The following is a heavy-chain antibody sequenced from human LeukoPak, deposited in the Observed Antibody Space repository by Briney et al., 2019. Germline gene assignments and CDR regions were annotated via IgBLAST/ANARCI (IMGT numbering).Heavy chain of an antibody. CDR2: INGSGGST. J-gene: IGHJ1*01. V-gene: IGHV3-23*01. Sequence: GGSLRLSCAASGFTFSSYAMSWVRQAPGKGLEWVSDINGSGGSTYYADSVKGRFTISRDNSKNTVDLQMNSLRVEDMARYYCVKDFSSPYPPVDFQHWGRGTLVTVSS. D-gene: IGHD1-14*01. CDR1: GFTFSSYA. CDR3: VKDFSSPYPPVDFQH.